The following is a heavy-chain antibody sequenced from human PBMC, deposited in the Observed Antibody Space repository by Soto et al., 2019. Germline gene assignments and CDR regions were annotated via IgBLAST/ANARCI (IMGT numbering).Heavy chain of an antibody. J-gene: IGHJ5*02. Sequence: SETLSLTCNVSDDSLSTYYWSWIRQPAGKGLEWIGRIYASGSTNYNPSLKGRVSMSVDTSKKQFSLRMISVTAADTAMYYCARSAIPRGGWFRPWGQGVLVTVSS. V-gene: IGHV4-4*07. D-gene: IGHD2-21*01. CDR3: ARSAIPRGGWFRP. CDR2: IYASGST. CDR1: DDSLSTYY.